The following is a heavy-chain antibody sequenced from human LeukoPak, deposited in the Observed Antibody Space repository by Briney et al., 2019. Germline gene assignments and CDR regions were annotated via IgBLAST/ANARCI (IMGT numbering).Heavy chain of an antibody. Sequence: PSGTLSLTCTVSGGSIGNTNWWSWVRQPPGKGLEWIGEISHSGNTIYNPSLKSRVTVSIDKSKTRFSLRVTSLTAADTAIYYCARAVGAWAAFDIWGQGTMVTVSS. J-gene: IGHJ3*02. CDR3: ARAVGAWAAFDI. D-gene: IGHD1-26*01. CDR2: ISHSGNT. V-gene: IGHV4-4*02. CDR1: GGSIGNTNW.